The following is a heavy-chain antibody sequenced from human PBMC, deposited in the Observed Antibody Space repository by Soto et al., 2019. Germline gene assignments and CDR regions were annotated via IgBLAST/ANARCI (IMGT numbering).Heavy chain of an antibody. D-gene: IGHD2-15*01. CDR2: IYYSGST. CDR1: GRSISSGGYY. V-gene: IGHV4-31*03. Sequence: QVQLQESGPGLVKPSQTLSLTCTVSGRSISSGGYYWSWIRQHPGKGLEWIGYIYYSGSTYYNPSLKSRVTISVDTSKNQFSLKLSSVTAADTAVYYCARVVAATYYYYYMDVWGKGTTVTVSS. CDR3: ARVVAATYYYYYMDV. J-gene: IGHJ6*03.